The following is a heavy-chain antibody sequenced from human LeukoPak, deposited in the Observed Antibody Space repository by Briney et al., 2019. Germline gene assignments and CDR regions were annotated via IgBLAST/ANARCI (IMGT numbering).Heavy chain of an antibody. V-gene: IGHV3-30*18. J-gene: IGHJ4*02. D-gene: IGHD4-17*01. Sequence: GRSLRLSCAASGFTFSINGMHWVRQAPGNGLEWVAVISYDGSNKYYADSVKGRFTISRDNSKNTLYLQMNSLRAEDTAVYYCAKDGGYGDYAVGYWGQGTLVTVSS. CDR2: ISYDGSNK. CDR1: GFTFSING. CDR3: AKDGGYGDYAVGY.